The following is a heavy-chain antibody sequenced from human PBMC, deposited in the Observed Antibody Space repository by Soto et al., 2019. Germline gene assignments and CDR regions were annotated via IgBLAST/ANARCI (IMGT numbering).Heavy chain of an antibody. CDR1: GFTFSSYW. CDR3: AREHYQLPRGYFDY. J-gene: IGHJ4*02. D-gene: IGHD2-2*01. CDR2: INSDGSST. Sequence: TGGSLRLSCAASGFTFSSYWMHWVRQAPGEGLVWVSRINSDGSSTSYADSVKGRFTISRDNAKNTLYLQMNSLRAEDTAVYYCAREHYQLPRGYFDYWGQGTLVTVSS. V-gene: IGHV3-74*01.